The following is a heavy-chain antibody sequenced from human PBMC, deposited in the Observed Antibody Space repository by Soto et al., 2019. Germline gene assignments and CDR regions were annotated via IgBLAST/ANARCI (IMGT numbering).Heavy chain of an antibody. D-gene: IGHD2-2*01. Sequence: ASVKVSCNASGGTFSSYTISWVRQAPGQGLEWMGRIIPILGIANYAQKFQGRVTITADKSTSTAYMELSSLRSEDTAVYYCASGDLHCSSTSCPLYYYYYYMDVWGKGTTVTV. CDR1: GGTFSSYT. J-gene: IGHJ6*03. CDR3: ASGDLHCSSTSCPLYYYYYYMDV. CDR2: IIPILGIA. V-gene: IGHV1-69*02.